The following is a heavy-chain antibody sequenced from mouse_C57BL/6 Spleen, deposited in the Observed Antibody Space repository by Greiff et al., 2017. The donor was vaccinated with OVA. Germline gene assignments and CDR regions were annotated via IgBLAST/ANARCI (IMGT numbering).Heavy chain of an antibody. V-gene: IGHV1-55*01. CDR3: AREGYMGDGYPLWDDY. CDR1: GYTFTSYW. J-gene: IGHJ4*01. D-gene: IGHD2-3*01. Sequence: QVQLQQPGAELVKPGASVKMSCKASGYTFTSYWITWVKQRPGQGLEWIGDIYPGSGSTNYNEKFKSKATLTVDTSSSTAYMQLSSLTSEDSAVYYCAREGYMGDGYPLWDDYWGQGTSVTVSS. CDR2: IYPGSGST.